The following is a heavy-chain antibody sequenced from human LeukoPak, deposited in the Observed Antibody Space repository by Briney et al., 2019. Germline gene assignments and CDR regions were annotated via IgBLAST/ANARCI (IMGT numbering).Heavy chain of an antibody. V-gene: IGHV3-30-3*01. CDR1: GFPFSSYA. CDR2: ISYDGSNK. Sequence: GRSLRLSCAASGFPFSSYAMHWVRQAPGKGLEWVAVISYDGSNKYYADSVKGRFTISRDNSKNTLYLQMNSLRAEDTAVYYCARDLAIRGELLYYYYGMDVWGQGTTVTVSS. J-gene: IGHJ6*02. D-gene: IGHD1-26*01. CDR3: ARDLAIRGELLYYYYGMDV.